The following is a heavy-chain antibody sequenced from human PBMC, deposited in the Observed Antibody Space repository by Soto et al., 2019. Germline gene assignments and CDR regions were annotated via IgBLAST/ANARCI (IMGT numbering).Heavy chain of an antibody. D-gene: IGHD3-16*01. J-gene: IGHJ4*02. CDR1: GFTFSNYA. Sequence: PGRSLRLSCAASGFTFSNYAMSRVRQAPGKGLDWVSTISSSGSNTYYADSVKGRFSISRDNSKNTVYLEMKNLRAEDTAVFYCANWGGLNFPRLYWGPGTLVTVSS. CDR3: ANWGGLNFPRLY. CDR2: ISSSGSNT. V-gene: IGHV3-23*01.